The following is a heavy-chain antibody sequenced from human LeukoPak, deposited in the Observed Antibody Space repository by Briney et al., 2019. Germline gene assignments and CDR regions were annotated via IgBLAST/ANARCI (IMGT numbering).Heavy chain of an antibody. Sequence: SETLSLTCTVSGGSISSYYWSWIRQPPGKGLEWIGYIYYSGSTNYNPSLKRRVTISVDTSKNQFSLKLSSVTAADTAVYYCARAGQGYCTSTSCYLSLDFWGQGTLVTVSS. CDR1: GGSISSYY. D-gene: IGHD2-2*01. V-gene: IGHV4-59*12. CDR3: ARAGQGYCTSTSCYLSLDF. J-gene: IGHJ4*02. CDR2: IYYSGST.